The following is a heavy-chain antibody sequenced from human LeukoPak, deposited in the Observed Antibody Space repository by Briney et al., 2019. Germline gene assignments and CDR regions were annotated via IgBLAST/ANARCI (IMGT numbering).Heavy chain of an antibody. J-gene: IGHJ6*02. V-gene: IGHV3-48*03. CDR1: GFTFSSYE. CDR2: ISSSGSTI. Sequence: PGGSLRLSCAASGFTFSSYEMNWLRQAPGKGLEWVSYISSSGSTIYYADSVKGRFTISRDNAKNSLYLQMNSLRAEDTALYYCAREPYGSGDVWGQGTTVTVSS. D-gene: IGHD3-10*01. CDR3: AREPYGSGDV.